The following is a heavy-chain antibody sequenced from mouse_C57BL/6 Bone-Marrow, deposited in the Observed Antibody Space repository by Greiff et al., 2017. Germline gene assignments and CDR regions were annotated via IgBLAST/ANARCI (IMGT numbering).Heavy chain of an antibody. Sequence: EVKLMESGPGLVKPSQSLSLTCSVTGYSITSGYYWNWIRQFPGNKLEWMGYISYDGSNNYNPSLKNRISITRDTSKNQFFLKLNSVTTEDTATYYCARRVGRDWYFDVWGTGTTVTVSS. CDR1: GYSITSGYY. D-gene: IGHD4-1*01. V-gene: IGHV3-6*01. CDR3: ARRVGRDWYFDV. CDR2: ISYDGSN. J-gene: IGHJ1*03.